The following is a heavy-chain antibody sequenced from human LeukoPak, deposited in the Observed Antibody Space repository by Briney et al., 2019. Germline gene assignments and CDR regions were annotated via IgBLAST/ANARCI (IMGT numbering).Heavy chain of an antibody. CDR3: ARDRGIYCGGDCYRLDDQFDY. Sequence: ASVKVSCKASGYTFTSYGISWVRQAPGQGLEWMGWISAYNGNTNYAQKLQGRVTMTTDTSTSTAYMELRSLRSEDTAVYYCARDRGIYCGGDCYRLDDQFDYWGQGTLVTVSS. CDR2: ISAYNGNT. V-gene: IGHV1-18*01. J-gene: IGHJ4*02. CDR1: GYTFTSYG. D-gene: IGHD2-21*02.